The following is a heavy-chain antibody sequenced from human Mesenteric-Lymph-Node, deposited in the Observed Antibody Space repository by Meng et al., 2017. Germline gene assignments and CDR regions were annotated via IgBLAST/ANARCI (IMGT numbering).Heavy chain of an antibody. V-gene: IGHV4-61*01. D-gene: IGHD3-22*01. CDR1: GGSVSSGSYY. CDR3: ARGTSEIYDSSGYYYVGAYYFDY. CDR2: IYYSGST. J-gene: IGHJ4*02. Sequence: SETLSLTCTVSGGSVSSGSYYWSWIRQPPGKGLEWIGYIYYSGSTNYNPSLKSRVTISVDTSKNQFSLKLSSVTAADTAVYYCARGTSEIYDSSGYYYVGAYYFDYWGQGTLVTVSS.